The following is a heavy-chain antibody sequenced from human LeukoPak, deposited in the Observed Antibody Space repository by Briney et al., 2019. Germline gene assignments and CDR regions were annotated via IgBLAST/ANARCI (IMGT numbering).Heavy chain of an antibody. J-gene: IGHJ4*02. V-gene: IGHV1-69*06. CDR2: IIPIFGTA. D-gene: IGHD5-18*01. CDR1: GGTFGSYA. CDR3: AREVVADSGYSYGLDY. Sequence: SVKVSCKASGGTFGSYAISWVRQAPGQGLEWMGGIIPIFGTANYAQKFQGRVTITADKSTSTAYMELNRLRSDDTAVYYCAREVVADSGYSYGLDYWGQGTLVTVSS.